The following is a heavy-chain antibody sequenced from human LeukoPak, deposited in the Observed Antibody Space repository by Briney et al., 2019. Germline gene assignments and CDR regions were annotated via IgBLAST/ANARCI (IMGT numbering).Heavy chain of an antibody. CDR3: ARHYSSRLPLGY. D-gene: IGHD6-25*01. V-gene: IGHV4-59*08. Sequence: SETLSLTCTVSGGSINSYYWSWIRQPPGKGLEWIGYIYSSGSTNYNPSLKSRVTISVDTSKNQFSLKLTSVTAADTAVYYCARHYSSRLPLGYWGQGTLVTVSS. CDR1: GGSINSYY. J-gene: IGHJ4*02. CDR2: IYSSGST.